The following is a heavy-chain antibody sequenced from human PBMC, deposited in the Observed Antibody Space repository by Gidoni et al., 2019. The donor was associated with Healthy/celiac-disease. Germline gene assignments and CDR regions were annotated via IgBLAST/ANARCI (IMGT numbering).Heavy chain of an antibody. D-gene: IGHD3-3*01. Sequence: EVQLVESGGGLVQPGGSLRLSCAASGFTFSSYEMNWVRQAPGKGLELVSYISRSGSTLYYAVSVKGRFTISRDNAKNSLYLQMNSLRAEDTAVYYCATPFGVPGDAFDIWGQGTMVTVSS. CDR1: GFTFSSYE. CDR2: ISRSGSTL. J-gene: IGHJ3*02. V-gene: IGHV3-48*03. CDR3: ATPFGVPGDAFDI.